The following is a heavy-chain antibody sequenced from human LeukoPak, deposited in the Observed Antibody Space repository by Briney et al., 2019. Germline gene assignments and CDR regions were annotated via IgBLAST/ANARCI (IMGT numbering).Heavy chain of an antibody. V-gene: IGHV3-30*02. CDR1: GFTFSSYG. Sequence: PGGSLRLSCEASGFTFSSYGMHWVRQAQGKGLEWVAFIRYDGSNKYYADSVKGRFTIARDNSKNPLYLQMNSLRAEDTAVYYCAKAHAVAGTVRLWDAFSFDYWGAGTLVTVSS. J-gene: IGHJ4*02. CDR3: AKAHAVAGTVRLWDAFSFDY. CDR2: IRYDGSNK. D-gene: IGHD6-19*01.